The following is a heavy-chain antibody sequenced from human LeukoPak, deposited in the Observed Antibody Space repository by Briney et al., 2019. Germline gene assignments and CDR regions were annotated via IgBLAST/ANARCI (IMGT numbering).Heavy chain of an antibody. CDR3: ARVSWSYSYGPGLFDY. D-gene: IGHD5-18*01. V-gene: IGHV3-66*02. Sequence: GGSLRLSCAASGFSFSSSYMSWVRQAPGKGLEWVSVIYSGGSTYYSDYVKGRFTISRDNPENTLYLQMNSLRAKDPAVYYCARVSWSYSYGPGLFDYWGQGTLVTVSS. J-gene: IGHJ4*02. CDR1: GFSFSSSY. CDR2: IYSGGST.